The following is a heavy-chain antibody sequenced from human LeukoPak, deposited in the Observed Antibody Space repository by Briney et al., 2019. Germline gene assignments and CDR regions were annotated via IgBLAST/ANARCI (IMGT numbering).Heavy chain of an antibody. J-gene: IGHJ5*02. V-gene: IGHV1-2*02. D-gene: IGHD4-11*01. CDR2: INPNSGGT. CDR1: GYIFTGYY. Sequence: GASVTVSCKASGYIFTGYYMHWVRQAPGQGLEWMGWINPNSGGTKYAQTFQGRVTMTRDTSISTAYMEVSSLRFDDTAVYYCARGLTTSLNNWFDPWGQGTLVTVSS. CDR3: ARGLTTSLNNWFDP.